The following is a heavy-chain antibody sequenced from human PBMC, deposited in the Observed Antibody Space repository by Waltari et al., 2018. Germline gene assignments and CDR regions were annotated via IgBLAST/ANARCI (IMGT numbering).Heavy chain of an antibody. Sequence: QVQLVESGGGVVQPGGSLRLSCAASGFTFSTYGMDWVRQAPGKGLEWVAFIRYEGSNKYYAGSVKGRFTISRDNSKITLYLQMNSLRDEDTAVYYCAKDRAYTFEYWGQGSLVTVSS. D-gene: IGHD3-16*01. J-gene: IGHJ4*02. CDR3: AKDRAYTFEY. CDR1: GFTFSTYG. V-gene: IGHV3-30*02. CDR2: IRYEGSNK.